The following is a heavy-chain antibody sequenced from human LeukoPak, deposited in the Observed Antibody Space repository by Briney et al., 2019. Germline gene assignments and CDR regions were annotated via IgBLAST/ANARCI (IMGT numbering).Heavy chain of an antibody. CDR3: ARHGRGSRSPNAFDF. Sequence: GESLKISCKGSGYSFTDYWIGWVRQMPGKGLQWMAIIYTDDSDIRYSPSFQGQVTLSADKSIITAYLQWSRLKASDTAMYYCARHGRGSRSPNAFDFWGQGTMVTVSS. D-gene: IGHD3-10*01. CDR1: GYSFTDYW. J-gene: IGHJ3*01. V-gene: IGHV5-51*01. CDR2: IYTDDSDI.